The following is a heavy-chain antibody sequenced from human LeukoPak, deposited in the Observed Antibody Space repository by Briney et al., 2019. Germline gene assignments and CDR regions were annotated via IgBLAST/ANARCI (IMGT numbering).Heavy chain of an antibody. CDR3: ARPRYYYGSGSYYRGYYFDY. J-gene: IGHJ4*02. D-gene: IGHD3-10*01. Sequence: SVKVSCKASGGTFSSYAISWVRQAPGQGLEWMGGIIPIFGTANYAQKFQGRVTITADESTSTAYMELSSLRSEDTAVYYCARPRYYYGSGSYYRGYYFDYWGQGTLVTVSS. CDR2: IIPIFGTA. CDR1: GGTFSSYA. V-gene: IGHV1-69*01.